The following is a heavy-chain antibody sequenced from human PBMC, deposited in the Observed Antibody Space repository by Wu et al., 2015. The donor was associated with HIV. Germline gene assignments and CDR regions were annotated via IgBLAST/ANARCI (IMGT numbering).Heavy chain of an antibody. D-gene: IGHD1-26*01. Sequence: QVQLVQSGAEVKKPGASVRVSCRTSGYTFNVYYIYWVRQAPGQGFEWMGWINPNTGATKSAQKFQDRVTLTRDSSISTAYMELSRLKFDDTAIYYCTKDYGIVGSTLPEYFQHWGQGTLVTVSS. J-gene: IGHJ1*01. V-gene: IGHV1-2*02. CDR2: INPNTGAT. CDR1: GYTFNVYY. CDR3: TKDYGIVGSTLPEYFQH.